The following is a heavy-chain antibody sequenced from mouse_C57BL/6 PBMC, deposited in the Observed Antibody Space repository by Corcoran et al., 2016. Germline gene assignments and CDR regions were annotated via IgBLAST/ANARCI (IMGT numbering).Heavy chain of an antibody. CDR3: ASYSNYDY. J-gene: IGHJ2*01. CDR2: ISYDGSN. V-gene: IGHV3-6*01. CDR1: GYSITSGYY. D-gene: IGHD2-5*01. Sequence: DVQLQESGPGLVKPSQSLSLTCSVTGYSITSGYYWNWIRQFPGNKLEWMGYISYDGSNNYNPSLKNRISITRDTSKNQFFLKLNSVTTEDTATYDCASYSNYDYWGQGTTLTVSS.